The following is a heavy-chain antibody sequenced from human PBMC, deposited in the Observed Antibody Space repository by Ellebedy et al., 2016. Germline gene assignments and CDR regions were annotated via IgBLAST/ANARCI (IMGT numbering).Heavy chain of an antibody. CDR2: ISSAGSP. D-gene: IGHD6-19*01. V-gene: IGHV3-23*01. CDR3: AKCRHSTGCLLDS. CDR1: GFTFSGFA. J-gene: IGHJ4*02. Sequence: GGSLRLSCAASGFTFSGFAMSWVRQAPGKGLEWVSTISSAGSPNYADSVRGRFTISRDSSKDTLDLEMDSLRADDTAIYYCAKCRHSTGCLLDSWGQGTLVTVSS.